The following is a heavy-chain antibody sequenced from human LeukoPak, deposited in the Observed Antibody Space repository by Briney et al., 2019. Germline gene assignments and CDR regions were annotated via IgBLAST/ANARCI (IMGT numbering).Heavy chain of an antibody. V-gene: IGHV4-34*01. Sequence: SETLSLTCAVYGGSFSGYYWSWIRQPPGKGLEWIGEINHSGSTNYNPSLKSRVTISVDTSKNQFSLKLSSVTAADTAVYYCARDGGSGLFDYWGQGILVTVSS. CDR3: ARDGGSGLFDY. J-gene: IGHJ4*02. CDR2: INHSGST. CDR1: GGSFSGYY. D-gene: IGHD3-10*01.